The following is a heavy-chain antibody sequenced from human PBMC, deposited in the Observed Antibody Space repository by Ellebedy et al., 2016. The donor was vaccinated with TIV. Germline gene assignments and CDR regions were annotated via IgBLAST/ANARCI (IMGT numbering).Heavy chain of an antibody. CDR2: IYYGGTT. Sequence: SETLSLTXTVSRGSLSGNTYFWDWIRQPPGKGLEWIGSIYYGGTTNYNPSLKSRVTISMGTSKNQFSLKLRSVTAADTAVYYCARDPFSIYYMDVWGRGTTVTVSS. CDR1: RGSLSGNTYF. V-gene: IGHV4-39*07. J-gene: IGHJ6*03. CDR3: ARDPFSIYYMDV. D-gene: IGHD3-3*01.